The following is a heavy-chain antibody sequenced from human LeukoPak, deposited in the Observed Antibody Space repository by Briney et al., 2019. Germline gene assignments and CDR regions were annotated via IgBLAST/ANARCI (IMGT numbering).Heavy chain of an antibody. CDR2: IKSDGSST. V-gene: IGHV3-74*01. CDR3: VRDNRSYNFDY. D-gene: IGHD1-26*01. Sequence: GGSLRLSCAASGFTFSRYWMHWVRQAPGKGLVWVSCIKSDGSSTSIADSAKGRFTISRDNAKNTVYLQMNSLRAEDSAVYYCVRDNRSYNFDYWGQGTLVTVSS. J-gene: IGHJ4*02. CDR1: GFTFSRYW.